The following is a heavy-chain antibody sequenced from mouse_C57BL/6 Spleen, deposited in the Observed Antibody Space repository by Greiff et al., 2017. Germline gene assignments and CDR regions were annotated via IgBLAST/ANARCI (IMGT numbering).Heavy chain of an antibody. CDR2: IYPRSGNT. Sequence: VQLVESGAELARPGASVKLSCKASGYTFTSYGISWVKQRTGQGLEWIGEIYPRSGNTYYNEKIKGKATLTADKSSSTAYMELRSLTSEDSAVYFCARSGDWADYWGQGTTLTVSS. J-gene: IGHJ2*01. CDR3: ARSGDWADY. V-gene: IGHV1-81*01. CDR1: GYTFTSYG. D-gene: IGHD4-1*01.